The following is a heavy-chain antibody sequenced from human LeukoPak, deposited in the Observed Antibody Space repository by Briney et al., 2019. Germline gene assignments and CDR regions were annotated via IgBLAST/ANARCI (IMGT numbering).Heavy chain of an antibody. CDR3: ARDSQYVIPLFDY. CDR2: IYYSGST. CDR1: GGSISSYY. J-gene: IGHJ4*02. D-gene: IGHD2-8*01. V-gene: IGHV4-59*12. Sequence: SETLSLTCTVSGGSISSYYWSWIRQPPGKGLEWIGYIYYSGSTNYNPSLKSRVTISVDTSKNQFSLNLSAVTAADTAFYFCARDSQYVIPLFDYWGQGTLVAVSS.